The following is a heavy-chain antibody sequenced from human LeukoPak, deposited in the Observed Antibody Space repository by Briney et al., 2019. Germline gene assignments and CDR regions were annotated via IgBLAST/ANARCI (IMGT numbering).Heavy chain of an antibody. J-gene: IGHJ4*02. CDR3: ARGDRSGSLFDY. CDR2: IYTSGST. V-gene: IGHV4-4*07. CDR1: DGSISSYY. D-gene: IGHD3-22*01. Sequence: SETLSLTCTVSDGSISSYYWSWIRQPAGKGLEWIGRIYTSGSTNYNPSLKSRVTMSVDTSKNQFSLKLSSVTAADTAVYYCARGDRSGSLFDYWGQGTLVTVSS.